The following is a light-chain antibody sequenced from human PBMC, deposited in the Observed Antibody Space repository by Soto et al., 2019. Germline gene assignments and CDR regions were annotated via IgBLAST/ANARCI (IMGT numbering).Light chain of an antibody. CDR2: DAS. V-gene: IGKV3-15*01. CDR3: QQYKKWPRT. J-gene: IGKJ1*01. Sequence: EIVMTQSPATLSVSPGERATLSCRASQSVSSNFAWYQQKPGQAPRLLIYDASTRATGIPARFSGSGSGTEFTLTISSLQSEDFAVYYCQQYKKWPRTFGHGTKV. CDR1: QSVSSN.